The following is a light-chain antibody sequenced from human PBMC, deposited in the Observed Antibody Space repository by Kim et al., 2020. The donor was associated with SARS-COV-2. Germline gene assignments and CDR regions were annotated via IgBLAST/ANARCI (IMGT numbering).Light chain of an antibody. V-gene: IGKV1-6*01. CDR3: TALYT. CDR2: AAS. CDR1: QGIRND. J-gene: IGKJ2*01. Sequence: LDTNIGDRVTITCRPSQGIRNDLSWYQQKPGQAPKVLVYAASSLQPGVPSRFSGSGSDTDFTLTISSLQPDAAATDIYTALYT.